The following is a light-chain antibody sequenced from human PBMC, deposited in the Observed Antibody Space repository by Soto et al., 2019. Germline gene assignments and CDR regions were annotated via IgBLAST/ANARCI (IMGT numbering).Light chain of an antibody. CDR2: KPC. CDR3: QQYNIYPWT. J-gene: IGKJ1*01. V-gene: IGKV1-5*03. CDR1: QSISSW. Sequence: DIQMTQSPSTLSASVGDRVTLTCRASQSISSWLAWFQEKPGKAPKLLVYKPCSLESGVRSRFSGSGSGTDFTLIISSLPPDDFATYYCQQYNIYPWTFGQGTNVDI.